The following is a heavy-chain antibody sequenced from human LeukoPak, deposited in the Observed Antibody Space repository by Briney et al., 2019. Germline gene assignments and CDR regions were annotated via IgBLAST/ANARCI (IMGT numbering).Heavy chain of an antibody. CDR1: GITLSNYG. D-gene: IGHD4/OR15-4a*01. Sequence: GGSLRLSCAVSGITLSNYGMSWVRQAPGKGLEWVSTIYSGSDYIYYADSVKGRFTISRDNAKNSLYLQMNSLRAEDTAIYYCARDLPVSGAYHNFDSWGQGTLVTVSS. V-gene: IGHV3-21*01. CDR3: ARDLPVSGAYHNFDS. J-gene: IGHJ4*02. CDR2: IYSGSDYI.